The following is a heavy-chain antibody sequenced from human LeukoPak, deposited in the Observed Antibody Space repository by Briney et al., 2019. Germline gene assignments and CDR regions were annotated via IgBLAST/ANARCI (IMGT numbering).Heavy chain of an antibody. J-gene: IGHJ6*02. Sequence: SETLSLTCAVYGGSFSGYYWGWIRQPPGKGLEWIGEINHSGSTNYNPSLKSRVTISVDTSKNQFSLKLSSVTAADTAVYYCARAPGYCSSTSCFTYYYYGMDVWGQGTTVTVSS. CDR3: ARAPGYCSSTSCFTYYYYGMDV. V-gene: IGHV4-34*01. CDR2: INHSGST. CDR1: GGSFSGYY. D-gene: IGHD2-2*01.